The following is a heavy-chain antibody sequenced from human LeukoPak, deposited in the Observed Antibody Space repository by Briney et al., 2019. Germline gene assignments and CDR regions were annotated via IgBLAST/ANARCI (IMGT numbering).Heavy chain of an antibody. D-gene: IGHD2-15*01. J-gene: IGHJ4*02. CDR2: ISWNSGSI. CDR1: GFTFDDYA. Sequence: PGGSLRLSCAASGFTFDDYAMHWVRQAPGKGLEWVSGISWNSGSIGYADSVKGRFTISRDNAKNSLYLQMNSLRAEDTALYYCAKGAPGDCSGGSCVAMGDYFDYWGQGTLVTVSS. CDR3: AKGAPGDCSGGSCVAMGDYFDY. V-gene: IGHV3-9*01.